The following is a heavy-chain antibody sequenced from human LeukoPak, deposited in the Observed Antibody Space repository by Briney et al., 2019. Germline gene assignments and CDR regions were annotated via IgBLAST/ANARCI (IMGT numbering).Heavy chain of an antibody. V-gene: IGHV4-4*07. J-gene: IGHJ4*02. D-gene: IGHD6-19*01. Sequence: PSETLSLTCPVSARSISSYYWSWIRQPAGTVLERMRRIYTNGCTNYNPALKSRVTMSVDTSKNQFSLKLSSVTAADTAVYYCARAQQWLDPHLDYWGQGTLVTVSS. CDR3: ARAQQWLDPHLDY. CDR2: IYTNGCT. CDR1: ARSISSYY.